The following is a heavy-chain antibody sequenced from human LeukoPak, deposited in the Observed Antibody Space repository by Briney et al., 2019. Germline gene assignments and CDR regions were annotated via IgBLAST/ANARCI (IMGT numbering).Heavy chain of an antibody. CDR1: GFTFSTSA. V-gene: IGHV3-23*01. J-gene: IGHJ4*02. D-gene: IGHD3-9*01. CDR3: ARAFDWYYFDY. CDR2: ISTSGAST. Sequence: GGSLRLSCAASGFTFSTSAMNWVRQAPGKGLEWVSAISTSGASTYYADSVKGRFSISRDNSRNTLYLQMNSLRAEDTAVYYCARAFDWYYFDYWGQGTLVTVSS.